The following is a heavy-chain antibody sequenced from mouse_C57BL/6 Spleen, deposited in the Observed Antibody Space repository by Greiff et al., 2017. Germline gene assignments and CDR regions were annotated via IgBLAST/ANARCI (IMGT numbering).Heavy chain of an antibody. Sequence: DVQLQESGPELVKPGASVKMSCKASGYTFTDYNMHCVKQSHGTSLEWIGYINPNNGGTSYNQKFKGKVTLTVNKSSSTAYMELRSLTSEDSAVYDCALAYYSNYRFAYWGQGTLVTVSA. D-gene: IGHD2-5*01. J-gene: IGHJ3*01. V-gene: IGHV1-22*01. CDR1: GYTFTDYN. CDR3: ALAYYSNYRFAY. CDR2: INPNNGGT.